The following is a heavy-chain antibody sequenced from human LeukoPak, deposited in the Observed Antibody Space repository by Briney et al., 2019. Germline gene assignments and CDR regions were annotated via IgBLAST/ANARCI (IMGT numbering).Heavy chain of an antibody. CDR2: IYYSGST. Sequence: SETLSLTCTVSGGSISRHYWSWIRQPPGKGLEWSGYIYYSGSTNYNLSLKSRVTISVDTSKKQTSLKLSSVTAADTALYYCARGHYDSSGYYYLDYWGQGTLVTVSS. D-gene: IGHD3-22*01. CDR1: GGSISRHY. J-gene: IGHJ4*02. V-gene: IGHV4-59*11. CDR3: ARGHYDSSGYYYLDY.